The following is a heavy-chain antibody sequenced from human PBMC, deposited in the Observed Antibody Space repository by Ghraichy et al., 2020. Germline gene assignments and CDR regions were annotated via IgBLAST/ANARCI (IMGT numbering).Heavy chain of an antibody. V-gene: IGHV3-33*01. CDR3: ARDPDCSDISCLIRTYMDV. CDR1: GFTFSSYG. CDR2: VWYDGTKK. J-gene: IGHJ6*03. Sequence: GGSLRLSCAASGFTFSSYGMHWVRQVPGKGLEWVAVVWYDGTKKYYADSVKGRFTISRDNPKNTLDLQMNSLRADDTAIYYCARDPDCSDISCLIRTYMDVWGKGTMVTVSS. D-gene: IGHD2-2*01.